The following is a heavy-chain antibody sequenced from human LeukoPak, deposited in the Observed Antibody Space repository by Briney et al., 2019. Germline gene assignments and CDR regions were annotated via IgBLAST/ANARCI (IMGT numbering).Heavy chain of an antibody. CDR2: IWYDGSYT. CDR3: ARDDCSTTSCLDH. Sequence: GTSLRLSCTASGFTFSNYGMHWVRQAPGKGLEWVAVIWYDGSYTYYAESVKGRFTISRDDPKNTLYLQMNSLRAEDTSLYYCARDDCSTTSCLDHWGQGTLVSVSS. V-gene: IGHV3-33*01. D-gene: IGHD2-2*01. CDR1: GFTFSNYG. J-gene: IGHJ4*02.